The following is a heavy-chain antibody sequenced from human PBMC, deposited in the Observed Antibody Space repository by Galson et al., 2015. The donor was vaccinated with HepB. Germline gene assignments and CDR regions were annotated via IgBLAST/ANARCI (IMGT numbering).Heavy chain of an antibody. CDR3: ARDPGGEWLNARGGMDV. V-gene: IGHV4-59*01. Sequence: SETLSLTCTVSGGSISSYYWSWIRQPPGKGLEWIGYIYYSGSTNYNPSLKSRVTISVDTSKNQFSLKLSSVTAADTAVYYCARDPGGEWLNARGGMDVWGQGTTVTVSS. J-gene: IGHJ6*02. CDR2: IYYSGST. CDR1: GGSISSYY. D-gene: IGHD5-12*01.